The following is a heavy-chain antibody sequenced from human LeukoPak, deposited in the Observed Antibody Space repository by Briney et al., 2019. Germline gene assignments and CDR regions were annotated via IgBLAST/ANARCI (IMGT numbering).Heavy chain of an antibody. Sequence: GGSLRLSCAASGFTFSSYAMSWVRQAPGKGLEWVSSISSSSSYIYYADSVKGRFTISRDNAKNSLYLQMNSLRAEDTAVYYCARDYGDYVAFDYWGQGTLVTVSS. J-gene: IGHJ4*02. CDR3: ARDYGDYVAFDY. CDR1: GFTFSSYA. D-gene: IGHD4-17*01. CDR2: ISSSSSYI. V-gene: IGHV3-21*01.